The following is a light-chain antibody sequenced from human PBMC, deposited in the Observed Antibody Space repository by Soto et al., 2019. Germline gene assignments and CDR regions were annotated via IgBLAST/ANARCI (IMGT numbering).Light chain of an antibody. V-gene: IGKV1-9*01. CDR2: AAS. Sequence: DIQLTQSPSFLSASVGDRVTITCRASQGISSYLAWFQHKPGKAPNLLIYAASTLQSGVPSRFSGSGSGTEFTLTISSLQPEDFATYYCQHLNGYPLTFGGGTKVEIK. CDR1: QGISSY. CDR3: QHLNGYPLT. J-gene: IGKJ4*01.